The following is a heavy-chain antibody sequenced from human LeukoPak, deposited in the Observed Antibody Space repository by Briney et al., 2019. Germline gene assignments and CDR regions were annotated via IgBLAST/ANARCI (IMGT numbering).Heavy chain of an antibody. V-gene: IGHV3-23*01. CDR2: MCGTAGCT. Sequence: GGSLTLSCAASGFTFYMYAMSWVRQAPGKGLEWVASMCGTAGCTFYPGSVKGRFTISRDNSKNILYLQMNSLRAEDTAIYYCAKDRPNFYENSGHYYRRDGDSWGQGTLVTVSS. CDR1: GFTFYMYA. D-gene: IGHD3-22*01. J-gene: IGHJ5*01. CDR3: AKDRPNFYENSGHYYRRDGDS.